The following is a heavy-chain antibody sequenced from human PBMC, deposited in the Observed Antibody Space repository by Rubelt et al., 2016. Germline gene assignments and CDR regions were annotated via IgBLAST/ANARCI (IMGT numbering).Heavy chain of an antibody. D-gene: IGHD4-17*01. V-gene: IGHV1-69*01. Sequence: QVQLVQSGAEVKKPGSSVKVSCKASGGTFSSYAISWVRQAPGQGLEWMGGIIPIFGTANYAQKFQGRVTITADESTSTAYMVLSSLRSEDTAVYHCARGDATVPRSYWYFDLWGRGTLVTVSS. CDR1: GGTFSSYA. J-gene: IGHJ2*01. CDR3: ARGDATVPRSYWYFDL. CDR2: IIPIFGTA.